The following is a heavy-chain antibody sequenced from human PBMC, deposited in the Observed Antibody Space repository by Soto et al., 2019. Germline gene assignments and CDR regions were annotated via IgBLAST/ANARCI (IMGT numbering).Heavy chain of an antibody. CDR1: GESLRSHS. V-gene: IGHV4-34*01. Sequence: SETLSLTCAVYGESLRSHSWNWICQPPGKGLEWVGEINHSRSTNYNPSLKSRATISVDTSKNQFSLKLTSVIAADTGVYYCAREDSSGWSGESMDVWGQGTTVTVSS. CDR3: AREDSSGWSGESMDV. J-gene: IGHJ6*02. CDR2: INHSRST. D-gene: IGHD6-19*01.